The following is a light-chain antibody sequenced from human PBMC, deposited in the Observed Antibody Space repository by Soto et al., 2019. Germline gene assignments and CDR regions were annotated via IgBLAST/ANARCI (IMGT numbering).Light chain of an antibody. Sequence: DIQMTQSPSSLSASLGDRVTITCQARQDISKYLNWYQQKQGKAPKLLIYEASNLETGVPSVISGGGSGTDFQLTINSLQPEDISTYSCQQYDTPPFTFGPGTKLEIK. CDR1: QDISKY. CDR3: QQYDTPPFT. V-gene: IGKV1-33*01. CDR2: EAS. J-gene: IGKJ2*01.